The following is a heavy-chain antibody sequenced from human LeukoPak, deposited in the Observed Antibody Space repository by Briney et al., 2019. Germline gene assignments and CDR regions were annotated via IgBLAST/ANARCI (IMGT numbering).Heavy chain of an antibody. Sequence: ASVKVSCKASGYTFTGYYMHWVRQAPGQVLEWMGRINPNSGGTNYAQKFQGRVTMTRDTSISTAYMELSRLRSDDTAVYYCARVPPTGYPYHFDYWGQGTLVTVSS. CDR3: ARVPPTGYPYHFDY. D-gene: IGHD3-9*01. CDR2: INPNSGGT. CDR1: GYTFTGYY. V-gene: IGHV1-2*02. J-gene: IGHJ4*02.